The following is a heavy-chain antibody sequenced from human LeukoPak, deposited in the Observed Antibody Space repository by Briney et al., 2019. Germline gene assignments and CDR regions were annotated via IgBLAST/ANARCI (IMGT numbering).Heavy chain of an antibody. V-gene: IGHV3-23*01. CDR2: ISGSGGST. CDR1: GFTFSSSA. Sequence: GGSLRLSCAASGFTFSSSAMSWVRQAPGKGLEWVSAISGSGGSTYYADSVKGRFTISRDNSKNTLYLQMNSLRAEDTAVYYRAKGGGLTIFGGDVWGQGTTVTVSS. CDR3: AKGGGLTIFGGDV. D-gene: IGHD3-3*01. J-gene: IGHJ6*02.